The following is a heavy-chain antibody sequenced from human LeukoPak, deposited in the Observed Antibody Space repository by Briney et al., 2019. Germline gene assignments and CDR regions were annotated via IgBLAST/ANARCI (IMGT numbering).Heavy chain of an antibody. V-gene: IGHV3-33*08. D-gene: IGHD1-26*01. CDR3: ARERSDYYYYYGMDV. J-gene: IGHJ6*02. CDR1: GFTFGSCW. CDR2: IWYDGSNK. Sequence: PGGSLRLSCAASGFTFGSCWMNWVRQTPGKGLEWVAVIWYDGSNKYYADSVKGRFTISRDNSKNTLYLQMNSLRAEDTAVYYCARERSDYYYYYGMDVWGQGTTVTVSS.